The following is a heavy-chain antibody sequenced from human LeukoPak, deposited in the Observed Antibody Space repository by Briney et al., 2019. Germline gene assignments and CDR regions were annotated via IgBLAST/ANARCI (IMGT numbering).Heavy chain of an antibody. D-gene: IGHD6-19*01. Sequence: PGGSLRLSCAASGFTFSTYWMTWVRQAPGKGLEWVANIKQDGSEKYYVDSVKGRFTISGDNAKNSLYLQMNSLRAEDTAVYYCARAYSSGWYYLDYWGQGALVTVSS. J-gene: IGHJ4*02. CDR2: IKQDGSEK. V-gene: IGHV3-7*05. CDR3: ARAYSSGWYYLDY. CDR1: GFTFSTYW.